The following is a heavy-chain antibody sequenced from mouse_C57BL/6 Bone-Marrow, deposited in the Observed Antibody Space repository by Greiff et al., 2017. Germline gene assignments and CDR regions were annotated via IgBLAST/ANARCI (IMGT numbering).Heavy chain of an antibody. J-gene: IGHJ4*01. D-gene: IGHD1-1*02. Sequence: EVKLMESGGGLVKPGGSLKLSCAASGFTFSDYGMHWVRQAPEKGLEWVAYISSGSSTIYYADTVKGRFTISRENAKNTLFLQMTSLRSEDTAMYYCARVGGCYAMDYWGQGTSVTVSS. CDR1: GFTFSDYG. CDR3: ARVGGCYAMDY. CDR2: ISSGSSTI. V-gene: IGHV5-17*01.